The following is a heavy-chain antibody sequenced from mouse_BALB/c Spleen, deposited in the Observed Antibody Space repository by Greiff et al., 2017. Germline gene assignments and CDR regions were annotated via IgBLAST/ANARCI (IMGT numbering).Heavy chain of an antibody. V-gene: IGHV5-6-2*01. CDR2: INSNGGST. Sequence: EVMLVESGGGLVKLGGSLKLSCAASGFTFSSYYMSWVRQTPEKRLELVAAINSNGGSTYYPDTVKGRFTISRDNAKNTLYLQMSSLKSEDTALYYCARQSDGYYVFAYWGQGTLVTVSA. CDR1: GFTFSSYY. D-gene: IGHD2-3*01. CDR3: ARQSDGYYVFAY. J-gene: IGHJ3*01.